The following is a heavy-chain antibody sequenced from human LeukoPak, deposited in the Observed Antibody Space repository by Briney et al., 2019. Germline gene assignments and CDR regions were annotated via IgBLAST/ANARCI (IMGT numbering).Heavy chain of an antibody. V-gene: IGHV4-59*08. D-gene: IGHD6-13*01. CDR2: IYYSGRT. Sequence: SETLALTCTVSGGSINSYYWSWIRQPPGKGLEWIGYIYYSGRTNNNPSLKSRVTMSVDTSKNQFSLNLSSVTAPDTAVYYCARSPGAAAHFDYWGQGTLVTVSS. J-gene: IGHJ4*02. CDR3: ARSPGAAAHFDY. CDR1: GGSINSYY.